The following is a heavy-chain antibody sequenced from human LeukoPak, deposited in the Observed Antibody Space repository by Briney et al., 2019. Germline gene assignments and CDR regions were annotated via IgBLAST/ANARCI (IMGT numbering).Heavy chain of an antibody. Sequence: GGSLRLSCAVSGIALSNYGMSWVRQAPGKGLEWVAGISDSGGSTNYADSVEGRFTISRDNPKNTLYLQMNSLRAEDTAVYFCAKRGVVIRVILVGFHKEAYYFDSWGQGALVTVSS. V-gene: IGHV3-23*01. CDR2: ISDSGGST. D-gene: IGHD3-22*01. CDR3: AKRGVVIRVILVGFHKEAYYFDS. J-gene: IGHJ4*02. CDR1: GIALSNYG.